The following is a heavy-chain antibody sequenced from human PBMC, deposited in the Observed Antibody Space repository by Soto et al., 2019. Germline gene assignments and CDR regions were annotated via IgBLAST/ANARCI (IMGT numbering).Heavy chain of an antibody. V-gene: IGHV3-7*01. CDR2: IKQDGSEK. CDR1: GFTFSSYW. CDR3: ARVCLRLRFGGSRYSDWFDP. D-gene: IGHD2-15*01. Sequence: GGSLRLSCAASGFTFSSYWMSWVRQAPGKGLEWVANIKQDGSEKYYVDSVKGRFTISRDNAKNSLYLQMNSLRAEDTAVYYCARVCLRLRFGGSRYSDWFDPWGQGTLVTVSS. J-gene: IGHJ5*02.